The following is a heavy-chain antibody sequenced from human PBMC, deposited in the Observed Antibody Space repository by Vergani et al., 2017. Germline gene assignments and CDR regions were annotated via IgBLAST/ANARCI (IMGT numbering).Heavy chain of an antibody. CDR1: GFTFSNSA. D-gene: IGHD2-21*01. J-gene: IGHJ4*02. CDR2: ISGPGLST. V-gene: IGHV3-23*01. CDR3: ADLYGDDGLSPV. Sequence: EVHLLESGGGLVQSGGSLRLSCAASGFTFSNSAVSWVRQAPGRGLAWVSSISGPGLSTYYADSVKGRFSISRDNSKNTVYLQINSLRAEDTAFYYCADLYGDDGLSPVWGQGTLVTVSS.